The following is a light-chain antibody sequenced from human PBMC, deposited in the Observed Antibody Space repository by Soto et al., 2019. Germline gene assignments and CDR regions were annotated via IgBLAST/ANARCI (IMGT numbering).Light chain of an antibody. J-gene: IGKJ4*01. CDR2: DAS. V-gene: IGKV1-33*01. CDR1: QDISNY. Sequence: DIPMTPSPSPLSASVGDRGTLTCPASQDISNYLNWYQQKPGKAPKLLIYDASNLETGVPSRFSGSGSGTDFTFTISSLQPEDIATYYCQQYDNLPLTFGGGTK. CDR3: QQYDNLPLT.